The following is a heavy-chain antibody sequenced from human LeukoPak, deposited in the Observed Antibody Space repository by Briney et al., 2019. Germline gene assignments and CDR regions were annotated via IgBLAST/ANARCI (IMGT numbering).Heavy chain of an antibody. D-gene: IGHD3-22*01. Sequence: GGSLRLSCAASGFTVSSNYMSWVRQAPGKGLEWVSVIYSGGSTYYADSVKGRFTISRDNSKNTLYLQMNSLRAEDTAVYYCARYYDSSGYSDYFDYWGQGTLVTVSS. CDR2: IYSGGST. CDR1: GFTVSSNY. CDR3: ARYYDSSGYSDYFDY. V-gene: IGHV3-53*01. J-gene: IGHJ4*02.